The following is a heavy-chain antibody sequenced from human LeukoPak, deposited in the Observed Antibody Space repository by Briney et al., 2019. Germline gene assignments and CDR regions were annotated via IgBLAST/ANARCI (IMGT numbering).Heavy chain of an antibody. CDR1: GFTFSSYG. V-gene: IGHV3-33*01. CDR3: ARDYIPAAMMKVYYYYYGMDV. Sequence: GGSLRLSCAASGFTFSSYGMHWVRQAPGKGLEWVAVIWYDGSNKYYADSVKGRFTISRDNSKNTLYLQMNNLRAEDTAVYYCARDYIPAAMMKVYYYYYGMDVWGHGTTVTVSS. CDR2: IWYDGSNK. J-gene: IGHJ6*02. D-gene: IGHD2-2*01.